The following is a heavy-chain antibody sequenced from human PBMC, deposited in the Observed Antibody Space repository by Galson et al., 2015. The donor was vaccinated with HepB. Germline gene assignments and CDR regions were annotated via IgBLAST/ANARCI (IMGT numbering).Heavy chain of an antibody. J-gene: IGHJ4*02. D-gene: IGHD6-6*01. CDR3: ATAARHRDDY. CDR2: ISYDGSNK. CDR1: GFTFSGYA. V-gene: IGHV3-30-3*01. Sequence: SLRLSCAASGFTFSGYAMHWVRQAPGKGLDWVAVISYDGSNKYYADSVKGRFTISRDNSKNTLYLQMNSLRAEDTAVYYCATAARHRDDYWGQGTLVTVSS.